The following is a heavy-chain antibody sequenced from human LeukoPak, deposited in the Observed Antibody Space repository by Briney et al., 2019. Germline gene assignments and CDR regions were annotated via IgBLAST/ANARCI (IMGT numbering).Heavy chain of an antibody. J-gene: IGHJ4*02. CDR3: ASEDDYVWGSYRYPFDY. CDR2: ISSSSITI. D-gene: IGHD3-16*02. V-gene: IGHV3-48*01. Sequence: GGSLRLSSAASGFTFSSYRMNWVRQAPGKGLERGSYISSSSITIYYADSVKGRVTISRDNAKNSLYLQMNSLSAEDTAVYYCASEDDYVWGSYRYPFDYWGQGTLVTVSS. CDR1: GFTFSSYR.